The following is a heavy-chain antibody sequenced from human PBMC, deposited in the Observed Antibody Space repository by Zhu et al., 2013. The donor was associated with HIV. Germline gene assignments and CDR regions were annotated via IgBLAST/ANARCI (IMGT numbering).Heavy chain of an antibody. CDR3: AKGGDGSGRYNLDY. D-gene: IGHD3-10*01. CDR2: ISWDGGST. CDR1: GFTFDDYA. V-gene: IGHV3-43D*03. J-gene: IGHJ4*02. Sequence: EVQLVESGGVVVQPGGSLRLSCAASGFTFDDYAMHWVRQAPGKGLEWVSLISWDGGSTYYADSVKGRFTISRDNSKNSLYLQMNSLRAEDTALYYCAKGGDGSGRYNLDYWGQGTLVTVSS.